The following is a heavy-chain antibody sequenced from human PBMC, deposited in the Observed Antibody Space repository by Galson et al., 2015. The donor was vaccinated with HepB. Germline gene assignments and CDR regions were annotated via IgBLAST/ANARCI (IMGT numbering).Heavy chain of an antibody. J-gene: IGHJ3*02. CDR1: GYSFTSYW. CDR3: ARLTYYYDSSGYPRERSGAFDI. D-gene: IGHD3-22*01. V-gene: IGHV5-51*01. CDR2: IYPGDSDT. Sequence: QSGAEVKKPGESLKISCKGSGYSFTSYWIGWVRQMPGKGLEWMGIIYPGDSDTRYSPSFQGQVTISADKSISTAYLQWSSLKASDTAMYYCARLTYYYDSSGYPRERSGAFDIWGQGTMVTVSS.